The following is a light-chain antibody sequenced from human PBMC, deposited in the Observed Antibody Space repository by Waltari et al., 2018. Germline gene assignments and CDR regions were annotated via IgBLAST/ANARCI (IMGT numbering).Light chain of an antibody. V-gene: IGKV3-20*01. Sequence: EIVLTQSPGTLTLSPGERATPSCRASQTINTNFLAWFQQRPGPAPRLLISGVSSRAAGIPDRFSGSGSATDFTLIISRLEPEDFAVYYCQEYGSSTRTFGQGTKVEIK. CDR3: QEYGSSTRT. CDR1: QTINTNF. J-gene: IGKJ1*01. CDR2: GVS.